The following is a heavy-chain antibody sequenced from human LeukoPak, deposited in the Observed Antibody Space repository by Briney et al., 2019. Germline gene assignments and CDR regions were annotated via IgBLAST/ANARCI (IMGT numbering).Heavy chain of an antibody. CDR2: IYPGDSDT. CDR1: GYSFTSYW. Sequence: GESLKISCKGSGYSFTSYWIGWVRQTPGKGLEWMGIIYPGDSDTRYSPSFQGQVTISADKSISTAYLQWSSLKASDTAMYYCAGAVYSGSYLFDYWGQGTLVTVSS. D-gene: IGHD1-26*01. J-gene: IGHJ4*02. CDR3: AGAVYSGSYLFDY. V-gene: IGHV5-51*01.